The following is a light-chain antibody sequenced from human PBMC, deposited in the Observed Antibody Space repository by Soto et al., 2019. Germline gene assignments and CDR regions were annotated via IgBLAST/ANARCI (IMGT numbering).Light chain of an antibody. Sequence: EIVLTQSPGTLSLSPGERATLSCRASQPPYNNYLAWYQQKPGQAPRLLIYTASSRAPGIPDRFSGSGSGTDFTFTISRLEPEDFAVYYCQQRSNWPPGLTFGGGTKVEIK. CDR1: QPPYNNY. CDR3: QQRSNWPPGLT. CDR2: TAS. J-gene: IGKJ4*01. V-gene: IGKV3D-20*02.